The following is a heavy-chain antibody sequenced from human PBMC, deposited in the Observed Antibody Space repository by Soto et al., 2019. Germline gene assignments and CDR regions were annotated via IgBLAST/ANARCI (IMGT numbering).Heavy chain of an antibody. D-gene: IGHD3-9*01. Sequence: SETLSLTCTVSGGSISSNNYYWGWVRQPRGKGLEWIGEIYHNGRFNYNPSLRSRLTISIDKSKNQLSLKLTSVTAADTAVHYCVRNDWYRFDAXGPGTLVT. J-gene: IGHJ5*02. CDR1: GGSISSNNYY. CDR3: VRNDWYRFDA. V-gene: IGHV4-39*07. CDR2: IYHNGRF.